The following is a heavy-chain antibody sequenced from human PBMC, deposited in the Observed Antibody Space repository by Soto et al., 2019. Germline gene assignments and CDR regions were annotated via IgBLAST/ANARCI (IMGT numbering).Heavy chain of an antibody. CDR2: IYYSGST. CDR1: GGSISSGGYY. Sequence: SETLSLTCTVSGGSISSGGYYWSWIRQHPGKGLEWIGDIYYSGSTYYNPSLKSRVTISVDTSQNQFSLKLSSVTAADTAVYYCARHQSRKGYDWFDPWGQGTLVTVSS. CDR3: ARHQSRKGYDWFDP. V-gene: IGHV4-31*03. J-gene: IGHJ5*02. D-gene: IGHD1-1*01.